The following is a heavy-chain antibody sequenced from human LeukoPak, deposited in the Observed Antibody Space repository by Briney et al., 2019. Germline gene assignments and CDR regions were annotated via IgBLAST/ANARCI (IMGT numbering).Heavy chain of an antibody. CDR1: GYTFTGYY. Sequence: ASVKVSCKASGYTFTGYYMHWVRQAPGQGLEWMGWINPNSGGTNYAQKFQGRVTMTRDTSISTAYMELSRLRSDDTAVYYCARDYYDSRGGSFDYWGQGTLVTVSS. CDR3: ARDYYDSRGGSFDY. V-gene: IGHV1-2*02. CDR2: INPNSGGT. D-gene: IGHD3-22*01. J-gene: IGHJ4*02.